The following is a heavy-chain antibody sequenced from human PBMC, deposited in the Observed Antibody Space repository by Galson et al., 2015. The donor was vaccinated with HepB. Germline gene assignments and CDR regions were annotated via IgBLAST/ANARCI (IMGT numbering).Heavy chain of an antibody. Sequence: SLRLSCAASGFTFSSYAMHWVRQAPGKGLEWVAVISYDGSNKYYADSVKGRFTISRDNSKNTLYLQMNSLRAEDTAVYYCASSGLGLYFDYWGQGTLVTVSS. V-gene: IGHV3-30-3*01. D-gene: IGHD3-10*01. CDR2: ISYDGSNK. CDR1: GFTFSSYA. J-gene: IGHJ4*02. CDR3: ASSGLGLYFDY.